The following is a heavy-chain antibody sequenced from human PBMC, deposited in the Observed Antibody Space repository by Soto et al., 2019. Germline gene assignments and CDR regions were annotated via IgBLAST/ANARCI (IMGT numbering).Heavy chain of an antibody. CDR2: ISPYKGHT. J-gene: IGHJ6*02. D-gene: IGHD1-26*01. CDR1: GYSFTSYG. Sequence: QVQLVQSAGEVKKPGASVKVSCKAPGYSFTSYGISWVRRAPGQGLESMGWISPYKGHTQFLQRFRGRVTMTSDTSTKTAYIELRNLRSDDTDHYYCARDMTIVRATQPRLENYGMVVGGQGTTVIVSS. CDR3: ARDMTIVRATQPRLENYGMVV. V-gene: IGHV1-18*01.